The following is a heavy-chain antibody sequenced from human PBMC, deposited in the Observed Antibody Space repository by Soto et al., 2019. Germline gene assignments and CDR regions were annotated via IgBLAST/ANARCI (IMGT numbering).Heavy chain of an antibody. D-gene: IGHD3-10*01. V-gene: IGHV1-69*13. Sequence: GASVKGSCKASGGTFSRYAISWVGQAPGQGLEWMGGIIPIFGTANYAQKFQGRVTITADESTITAYMELSRPRSEDTAVYYCARGTRFGEGTYFDYWGQGTLVTVSS. CDR2: IIPIFGTA. J-gene: IGHJ4*02. CDR1: GGTFSRYA. CDR3: ARGTRFGEGTYFDY.